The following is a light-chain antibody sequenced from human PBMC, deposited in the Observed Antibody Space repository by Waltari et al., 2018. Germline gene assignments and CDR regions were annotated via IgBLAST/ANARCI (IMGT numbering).Light chain of an antibody. Sequence: EIVLTQSPGTLSLSPGERATLSCRASQSVGSSYLAWYQQKPGQAPRLLIYGASTSATGITDRFSGSGSGTDFTLTISRLEPEDFAVYYCHQYAGSPTFGQGTRLEIK. CDR2: GAS. J-gene: IGKJ5*01. CDR1: QSVGSSY. V-gene: IGKV3-20*01. CDR3: HQYAGSPT.